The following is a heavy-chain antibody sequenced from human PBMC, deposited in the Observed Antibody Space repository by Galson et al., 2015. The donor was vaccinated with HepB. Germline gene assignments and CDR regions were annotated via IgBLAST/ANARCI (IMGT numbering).Heavy chain of an antibody. CDR2: INPNSGGT. CDR3: ARTITIFESHHYYYYMDV. D-gene: IGHD3-3*01. Sequence: CKASGYTFTGYYMHWVRQAPGQGLEWMGWINPNSGGTNYAQKFQGRVTMTRDTSISTAYMELSRLRSDDTAVYYCARTITIFESHHYYYYMDVWGKGTTVTVSS. V-gene: IGHV1-2*02. CDR1: GYTFTGYY. J-gene: IGHJ6*03.